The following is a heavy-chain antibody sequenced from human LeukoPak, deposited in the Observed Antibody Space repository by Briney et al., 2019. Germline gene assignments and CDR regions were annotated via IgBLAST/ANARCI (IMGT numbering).Heavy chain of an antibody. CDR1: GFTFSNAW. D-gene: IGHD3-9*01. CDR2: ISYDGTNK. Sequence: GGSLRLSCAASGFTFSNAWMTWVRQAPGKGLEWVAIISYDGTNKYYADSVRGRFTISRDNSKNTLYLQMNSLRAEDTAVYYCARDFGWLSGFDNWGQGTLVTVSS. J-gene: IGHJ4*02. V-gene: IGHV3-30-3*01. CDR3: ARDFGWLSGFDN.